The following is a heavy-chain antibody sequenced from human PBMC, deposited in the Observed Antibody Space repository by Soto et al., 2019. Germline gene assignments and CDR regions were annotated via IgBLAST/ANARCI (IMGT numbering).Heavy chain of an antibody. V-gene: IGHV3-30-3*01. Sequence: AGGSLRLSCAASGFTFSSYAMHWVRQAPGKGLEWVAVISYDGSNKYYADSVKGRFTISRDNSKNTLYLQMNSLRAEDTAVYYCARSGWQWLDKNDAFDIWGQGTMGTVSS. CDR2: ISYDGSNK. CDR1: GFTFSSYA. CDR3: ARSGWQWLDKNDAFDI. J-gene: IGHJ3*02. D-gene: IGHD6-19*01.